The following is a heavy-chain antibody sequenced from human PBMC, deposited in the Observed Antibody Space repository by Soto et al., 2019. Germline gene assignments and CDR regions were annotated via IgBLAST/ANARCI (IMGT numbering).Heavy chain of an antibody. D-gene: IGHD3-22*01. J-gene: IGHJ6*02. V-gene: IGHV1-69*01. CDR2: IIPVFGTT. Sequence: QVQLVQSGAEVKKPGSSVKVFCKASGGTFSNYTISWVQQAPGQGLEWMGGIIPVFGTTDYEQKFQGRVTITADGSTSTAYMKLSSLRSADTAVYYCARSSPYIVVRKPTGNKDYYGMDVWGQGTTVTVSS. CDR3: ARSSPYIVVRKPTGNKDYYGMDV. CDR1: GGTFSNYT.